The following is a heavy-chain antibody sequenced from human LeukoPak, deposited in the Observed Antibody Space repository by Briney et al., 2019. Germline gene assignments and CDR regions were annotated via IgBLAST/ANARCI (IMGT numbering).Heavy chain of an antibody. J-gene: IGHJ4*02. D-gene: IGHD3-22*01. CDR3: AKLDYDSSGYTDY. Sequence: GGTLRLSCTASGFTFSNHGMDWVRQAPGKGLEWVSGISPSGDITYYADSVKGRFTISRDNSKNTLYLQMNSLRAEDTAVYYCAKLDYDSSGYTDYWGQGTLVTVSS. CDR1: GFTFSNHG. V-gene: IGHV3-23*01. CDR2: ISPSGDIT.